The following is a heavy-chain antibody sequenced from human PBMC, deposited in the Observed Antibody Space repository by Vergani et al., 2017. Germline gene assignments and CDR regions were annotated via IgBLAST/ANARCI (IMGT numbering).Heavy chain of an antibody. Sequence: EVHLEESGGGLVQPGGPLRLSCAASGFTFGDYYMAWIRLAPGKGLDWVASIKRDGTETVYVDSVKGRFTISRDNAKTTLYLQMNRLRDEDRGVYYCARISGGSAPYLHYWGQGTLVTVAS. CDR1: GFTFGDYY. J-gene: IGHJ1*01. CDR2: IKRDGTET. V-gene: IGHV3-7*01. D-gene: IGHD2-15*01. CDR3: ARISGGSAPYLHY.